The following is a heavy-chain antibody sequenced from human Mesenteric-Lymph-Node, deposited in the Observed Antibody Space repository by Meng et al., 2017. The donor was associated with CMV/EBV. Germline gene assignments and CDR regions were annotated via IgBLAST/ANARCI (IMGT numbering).Heavy chain of an antibody. CDR3: AKDSALYGGHDFDY. CDR2: ISGRGGST. D-gene: IGHD3-10*02. V-gene: IGHV3-23*01. Sequence: GGSLRLSCAASGFTFTNYAMSWVRQAPGKGLEWVSAISGRGGSTFYADSVKGRFTVSRDNSKDTLNLQMNSLRAEDTALYYCAKDSALYGGHDFDYWGQGTLVTVSS. CDR1: GFTFTNYA. J-gene: IGHJ4*02.